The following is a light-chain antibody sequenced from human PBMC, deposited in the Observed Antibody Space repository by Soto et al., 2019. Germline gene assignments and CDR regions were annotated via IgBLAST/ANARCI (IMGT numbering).Light chain of an antibody. CDR1: QAGSTS. CDR3: QWYGGSVS. V-gene: IGKV3-20*01. J-gene: IGKJ4*01. CDR2: GET. Sequence: PGDTAPLSCKASQAGSTSLSWYQQNPGQPPRLLIYGETFRATGIPDRFSGSGSGTDFTLTTNRLEPDYFAVYCWQWYGGSVSFGRGTKVDI.